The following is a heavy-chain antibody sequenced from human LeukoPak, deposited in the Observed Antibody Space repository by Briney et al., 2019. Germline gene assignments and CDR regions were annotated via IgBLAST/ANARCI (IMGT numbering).Heavy chain of an antibody. CDR2: ISAYNGNT. CDR3: ARHSTDYDILTYHFDY. J-gene: IGHJ4*02. CDR1: GYAFTSYG. D-gene: IGHD3-9*01. Sequence: ASVKVSCKASGYAFTSYGISWVRQAPGQGLEWRGWISAYNGNTNYAQKLQGRVTMTTDTSTSTAYMELRSLRSDDTAVYYCARHSTDYDILTYHFDYWGQGTLVTVSS. V-gene: IGHV1-18*04.